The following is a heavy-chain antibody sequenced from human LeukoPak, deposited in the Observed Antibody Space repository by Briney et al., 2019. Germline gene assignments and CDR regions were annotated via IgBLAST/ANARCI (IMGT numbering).Heavy chain of an antibody. Sequence: SESFSLTCTVSGGSISSYYWSWSRQPPGKGLECIGYIYYSGSTNYNPSLKSRVTISVDTSKNQFSLKLSSVTAADTAVYYCGGSSGYHPDPYYFDYWGPGNLGSVSS. V-gene: IGHV4-59*08. CDR3: GGSSGYHPDPYYFDY. J-gene: IGHJ4*02. CDR2: IYYSGST. CDR1: GGSISSYY. D-gene: IGHD3-22*01.